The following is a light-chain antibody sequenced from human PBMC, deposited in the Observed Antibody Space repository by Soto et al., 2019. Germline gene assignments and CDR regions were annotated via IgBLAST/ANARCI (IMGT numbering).Light chain of an antibody. J-gene: IGKJ2*03. CDR2: GSI. CDR3: QQSYGVPG. V-gene: IGKV1-39*01. Sequence: DIQMTQSPSSLSASVGDRVTITCRASQNIRRLVNWYQQKPGKAPKPLIYGSINLQSGVPPRFSGSGSGTDFTLTISSLQPEDFATYYCQQSYGVPGFGQGTKLEI. CDR1: QNIRRL.